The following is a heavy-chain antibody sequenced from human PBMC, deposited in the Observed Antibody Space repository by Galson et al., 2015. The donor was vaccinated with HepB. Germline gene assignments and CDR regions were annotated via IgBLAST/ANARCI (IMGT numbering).Heavy chain of an antibody. CDR2: IGGDGGST. CDR1: GFIFSNYA. J-gene: IGHJ4*02. CDR3: VKDLFCSSTGCYYSYFDS. V-gene: IGHV3-64D*09. D-gene: IGHD2-2*01. Sequence: SLRLSCAASGFIFSNYAMHWVRRAPGKGLEYVSAIGGDGGSTYYADSVRGRFTISRDNSENTLYLQMSSLRADDTAVYYCVKDLFCSSTGCYYSYFDSWGQGTLLTVSS.